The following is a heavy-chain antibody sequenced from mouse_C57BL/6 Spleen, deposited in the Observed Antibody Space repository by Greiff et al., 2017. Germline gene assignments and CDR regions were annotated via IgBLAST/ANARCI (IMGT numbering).Heavy chain of an antibody. CDR1: GFTFSDYG. CDR3: AREDYFDY. J-gene: IGHJ2*01. CDR2: ISSGSSTI. V-gene: IGHV5-17*01. Sequence: EVKLMESGGGLVKPGGSLKLSCAASGFTFSDYGMHWVRQAPEKGLEWVAYISSGSSTIYYADTVKGRFTISRDNAKDILFLQRTSLRSEDTAMYYCAREDYFDYWGQGTTLTVSS.